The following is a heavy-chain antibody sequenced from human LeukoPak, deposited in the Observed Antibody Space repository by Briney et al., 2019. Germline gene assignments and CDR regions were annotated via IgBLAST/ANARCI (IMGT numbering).Heavy chain of an antibody. CDR2: IAPRSGAT. Sequence: GASVKVSCKASGYTFTDNYIRWVRQAPGQGLEWMGWIAPRSGATNYAPKLQGRVILTRDTSFTTAYMELSGLRSDDTAIYYCARDGSVESGHYYFDYWGQGALVTVSS. V-gene: IGHV1-2*02. CDR1: GYTFTDNY. D-gene: IGHD3-10*01. CDR3: ARDGSVESGHYYFDY. J-gene: IGHJ4*02.